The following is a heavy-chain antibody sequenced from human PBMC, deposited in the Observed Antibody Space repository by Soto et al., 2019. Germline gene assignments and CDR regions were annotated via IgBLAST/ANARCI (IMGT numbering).Heavy chain of an antibody. V-gene: IGHV3-21*06. CDR3: ARESEDLTSNFDY. J-gene: IGHJ4*02. CDR1: GFTFTRYS. Sequence: GGSLRLSCAASGFTFTRYSMNWVRQSPGKGLEWVSSISSTTNYIYYGDSMKGRFTISRDNAKNSLYLEMNSLRAEDTAVYYCARESEDLTSNFDYWGQGTLVTVSS. CDR2: ISSTTNYI.